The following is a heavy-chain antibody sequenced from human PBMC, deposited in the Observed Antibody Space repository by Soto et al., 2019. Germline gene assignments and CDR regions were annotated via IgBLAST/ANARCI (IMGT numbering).Heavy chain of an antibody. J-gene: IGHJ6*02. D-gene: IGHD2-2*01. CDR2: IRSKAYGGTT. V-gene: IGHV3-49*03. CDR3: TRYTSTSRYSYFGMDV. CDR1: VFTFGDYA. Sequence: GSLRLSCTGSVFTFGDYAMSWSCQAPGKGLEWVGVIRSKAYGGTTESAASVKGRFTISRDDSRSIAYLQMNSLQSEDTGVYYCTRYTSTSRYSYFGMDVWGHGTTVTVSS.